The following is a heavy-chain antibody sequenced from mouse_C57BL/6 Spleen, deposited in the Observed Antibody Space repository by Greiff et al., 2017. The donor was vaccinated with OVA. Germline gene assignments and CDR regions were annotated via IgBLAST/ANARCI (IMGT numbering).Heavy chain of an antibody. Sequence: EVKVEESGGGLVKPGGSLKLSCAASGFTFSDYGMHWVRQAPEKGLEWVAYISSGSSTIYYADTVKGRFTISRDNAKNTLFLQMTSLRSEDTAMYYCAYGSSWFAYWGQGTLVTVSA. J-gene: IGHJ3*01. CDR3: AYGSSWFAY. CDR2: ISSGSSTI. V-gene: IGHV5-17*01. D-gene: IGHD1-1*01. CDR1: GFTFSDYG.